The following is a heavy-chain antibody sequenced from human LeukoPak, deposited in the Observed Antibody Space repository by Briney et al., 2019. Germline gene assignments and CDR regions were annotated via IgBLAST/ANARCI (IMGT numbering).Heavy chain of an antibody. CDR3: ARSNTAMADY. J-gene: IGHJ4*02. CDR1: GDSISSSSYY. D-gene: IGHD5-18*01. CDR2: IYYSGST. Sequence: SETLSLTCTVPGDSISSSSYYWGWIRQPPGKGLEWIGSIYYSGSTYYNPSLKSRVTISVDTSKNQFSLKLSSVTAADTAVYYCARSNTAMADYWGQGTLVTVSS. V-gene: IGHV4-39*01.